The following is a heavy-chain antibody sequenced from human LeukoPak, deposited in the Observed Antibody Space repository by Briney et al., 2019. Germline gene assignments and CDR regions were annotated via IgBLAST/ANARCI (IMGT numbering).Heavy chain of an antibody. CDR2: IYYGGST. CDR3: ARNLAYCGGDCYSGYWYFDL. D-gene: IGHD2-21*02. CDR1: GGSISSGDYY. Sequence: SQTLSLTCTVSGGSISSGDYYWSWIRQPPGKGLEWIGYIYYGGSTYYNPSLKSRVTISVDTSKNQFSLKLSSVTAADTAVYYCARNLAYCGGDCYSGYWYFDLWGRGTLVTVSS. V-gene: IGHV4-30-4*01. J-gene: IGHJ2*01.